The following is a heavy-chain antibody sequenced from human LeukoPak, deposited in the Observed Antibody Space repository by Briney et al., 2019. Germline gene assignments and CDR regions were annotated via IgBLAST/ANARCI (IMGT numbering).Heavy chain of an antibody. CDR3: ARGWAQSGRPNWFDP. D-gene: IGHD6-25*01. Sequence: GASVKVSCKASGYTFTGYYMHWVRQAPGQGLEWMGRINPNSGGTNYAQKFQGRVTITADKSTSTAYMELSSLRSEDTAVYYCARGWAQSGRPNWFDPWGQGTLVTVSS. CDR2: INPNSGGT. J-gene: IGHJ5*02. V-gene: IGHV1-2*06. CDR1: GYTFTGYY.